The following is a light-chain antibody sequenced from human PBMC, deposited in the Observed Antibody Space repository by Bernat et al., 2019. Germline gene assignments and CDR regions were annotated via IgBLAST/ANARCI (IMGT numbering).Light chain of an antibody. Sequence: DIQMTQSPSSVSASVGDRVTITCRASQDISRSLAWYQQMPGKAPKLLIYDASSLQSGVPSRFSGGGSGTHFTLTINNLQPEDFAAYYCQQANSFPLTFGGGTKVDI. CDR2: DAS. CDR1: QDISRS. CDR3: QQANSFPLT. V-gene: IGKV1D-12*01. J-gene: IGKJ4*01.